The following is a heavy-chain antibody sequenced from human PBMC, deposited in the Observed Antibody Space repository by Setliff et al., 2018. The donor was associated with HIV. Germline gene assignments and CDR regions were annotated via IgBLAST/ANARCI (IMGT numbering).Heavy chain of an antibody. J-gene: IGHJ4*02. Sequence: ASVKVSCKASGYTFIRYDINWVRQATGQGLEWMGWMNPNSGNTGYAQTFQGRVTTTEDTSTDPAYMELSSLRPEDTAVYYCATRIRDGHRGYGYFDFWGQGTLVTVSS. CDR2: MNPNSGNT. CDR3: ATRIRDGHRGYGYFDF. V-gene: IGHV1-8*01. CDR1: GYTFIRYD. D-gene: IGHD5-12*01.